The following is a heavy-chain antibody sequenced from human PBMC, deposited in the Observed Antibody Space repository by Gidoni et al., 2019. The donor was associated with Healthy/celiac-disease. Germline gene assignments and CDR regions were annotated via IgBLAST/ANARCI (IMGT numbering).Heavy chain of an antibody. J-gene: IGHJ6*02. V-gene: IGHV4-59*01. CDR1: GGSISSYY. CDR2: IYYSGST. CDR3: ARESVEYYYDSSGYNYYYYGMDV. Sequence: QVQLQESGPGLVKPSETLSLTCTVSGGSISSYYWSWIRQPPGKGLEWIGYIYYSGSTNYNPSLKSRVTISVDTSKNQFSLKLSSVTAADTAVYYCARESVEYYYDSSGYNYYYYGMDVWGQGTTVTVSS. D-gene: IGHD3-22*01.